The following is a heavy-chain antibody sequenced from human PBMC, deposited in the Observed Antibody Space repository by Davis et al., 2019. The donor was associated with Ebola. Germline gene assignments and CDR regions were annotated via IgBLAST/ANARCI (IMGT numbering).Heavy chain of an antibody. CDR3: ANPRPAAIRGAGSGYYYGMDV. D-gene: IGHD2-2*02. J-gene: IGHJ6*02. Sequence: PGGSLRLSCAASGFTFSSYAMSWVRQAPGKGLEWVSAISGSGGSTYYADSVKGRFTISRDNSKNTLYLQMNSLRAEDTAVYYCANPRPAAIRGAGSGYYYGMDVWGQGTTVTVSS. CDR1: GFTFSSYA. V-gene: IGHV3-23*01. CDR2: ISGSGGST.